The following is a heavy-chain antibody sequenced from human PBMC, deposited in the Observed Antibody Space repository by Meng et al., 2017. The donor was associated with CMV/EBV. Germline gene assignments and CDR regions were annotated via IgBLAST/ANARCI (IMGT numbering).Heavy chain of an antibody. J-gene: IGHJ4*02. D-gene: IGHD3-3*01. CDR1: GYTFTSYY. CDR2: INPSGGST. Sequence: SGYTFTSYYMHWVRQAPGQGLEWMGIINPSGGSTNYAQKFQGRVTMTRDTSTSTVYMELSSLRSEDTAVYYCARGLSEIFGVVMLFDYWGQGTLVTVSS. CDR3: ARGLSEIFGVVMLFDY. V-gene: IGHV1-46*01.